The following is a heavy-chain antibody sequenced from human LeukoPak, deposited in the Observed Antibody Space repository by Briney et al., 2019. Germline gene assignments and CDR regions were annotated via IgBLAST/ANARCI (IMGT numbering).Heavy chain of an antibody. CDR3: ARHWELVNWFDP. J-gene: IGHJ5*02. D-gene: IGHD3-10*01. V-gene: IGHV4-39*01. CDR2: IFYSGST. CDR1: GGSMGSTSYY. Sequence: SETLSLTCTVSGGSMGSTSYYWGWIRQPPGKGLEWIGSIFYSGSTYYNPSLKSRVTISVDTSKNQFSLKLSSVTAADTAVYYCARHWELVNWFDPWGQGTLVTVSS.